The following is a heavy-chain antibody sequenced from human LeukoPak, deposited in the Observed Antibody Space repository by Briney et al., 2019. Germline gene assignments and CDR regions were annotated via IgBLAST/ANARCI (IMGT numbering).Heavy chain of an antibody. CDR3: ARDLGSTGFDY. Sequence: GGSLRLSCAASGFTVSSNYMSWVRQAPGKGLEWVSVIYSGGSTYYADSVKGRFTISRDNSKNALYLQMNSLRAEDTAVYYCARDLGSTGFDYWGQGTLVTVSS. CDR1: GFTVSSNY. CDR2: IYSGGST. J-gene: IGHJ4*02. V-gene: IGHV3-66*01. D-gene: IGHD3-16*01.